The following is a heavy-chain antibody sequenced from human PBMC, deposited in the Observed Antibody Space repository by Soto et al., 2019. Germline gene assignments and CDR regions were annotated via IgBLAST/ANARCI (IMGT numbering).Heavy chain of an antibody. Sequence: EVQVLESGGDLVQPGGSLRLSCAASGFTFSSYAMSWVRQAPGKGLEWVSGISGPGGSTYYADSVKGRFTISRDDSENTLYLQMNSLSAEDTALYDCAKNSGWYITLQNYYYHMDVWGQGTTVTVSS. V-gene: IGHV3-23*01. CDR1: GFTFSSYA. J-gene: IGHJ6*02. CDR2: ISGPGGST. D-gene: IGHD6-19*01. CDR3: AKNSGWYITLQNYYYHMDV.